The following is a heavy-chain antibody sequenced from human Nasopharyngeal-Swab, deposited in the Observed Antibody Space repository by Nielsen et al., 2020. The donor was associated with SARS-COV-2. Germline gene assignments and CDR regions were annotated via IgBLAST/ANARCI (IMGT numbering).Heavy chain of an antibody. CDR2: IEAYNGNP. V-gene: IGHV1-18*01. Sequence: ASVKVSCKASGYTFTSYGISWVRQAPGKGLEWMGWIEAYNGNPNYAQRIQGRVTMTTDTSTSTAYMELRSLRSDDTAVYYCARDAPNDQPYYYYGMDVWGQGTTVTVSS. CDR1: GYTFTSYG. CDR3: ARDAPNDQPYYYYGMDV. J-gene: IGHJ6*02.